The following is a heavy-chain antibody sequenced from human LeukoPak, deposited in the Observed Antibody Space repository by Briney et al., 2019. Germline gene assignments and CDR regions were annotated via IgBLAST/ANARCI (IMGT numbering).Heavy chain of an antibody. D-gene: IGHD5-12*01. Sequence: SETLSLTCAVYGGSFSGYYWSWIRQPPGKGLEWIGEINHSGSTNYNPSLKSRVTISVDTSKNQFSLKLGSVTAADTAVYYCARGLRRGFGDYWGQGTLVTVSS. CDR3: ARGLRRGFGDY. CDR2: INHSGST. V-gene: IGHV4-34*01. J-gene: IGHJ4*02. CDR1: GGSFSGYY.